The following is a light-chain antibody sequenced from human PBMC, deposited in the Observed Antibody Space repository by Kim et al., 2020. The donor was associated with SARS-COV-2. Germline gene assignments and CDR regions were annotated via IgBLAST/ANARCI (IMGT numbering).Light chain of an antibody. CDR2: AAS. J-gene: IGKJ2*01. V-gene: IGKV1-33*01. Sequence: FLGDRVTIACQASQDISNYLIWYQQKPGKAPKLLIYAASNLQTGVPSRFSGSGSGTDFAFTISSLQPEDIATYYCQQYHNLPYTFGQGTKLEI. CDR1: QDISNY. CDR3: QQYHNLPYT.